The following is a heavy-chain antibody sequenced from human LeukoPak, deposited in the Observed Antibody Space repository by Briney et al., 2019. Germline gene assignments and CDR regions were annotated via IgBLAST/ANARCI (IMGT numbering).Heavy chain of an antibody. Sequence: SETLSLTCTVSGGSISISNYYWGWIRQPPGKGLEWIGNIYYSGSTNYNPSLKSRVTISVDTSKNQFSLKLSSVTAADTAVYYCARVRGYCSSTSCYTRNYYYYGMDVWGQGTTVTVSS. CDR2: IYYSGST. V-gene: IGHV4-39*07. CDR1: GGSISISNYY. CDR3: ARVRGYCSSTSCYTRNYYYYGMDV. J-gene: IGHJ6*02. D-gene: IGHD2-2*02.